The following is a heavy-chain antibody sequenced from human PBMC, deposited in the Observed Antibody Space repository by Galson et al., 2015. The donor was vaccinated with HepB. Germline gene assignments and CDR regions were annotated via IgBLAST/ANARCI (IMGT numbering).Heavy chain of an antibody. J-gene: IGHJ5*02. Sequence: SVKVSCKASGYTFTGYYMHWVRQAPGQGLEWMGRINPNSGGTNYAQKFQGRVTMTRDTSISTAYMELSRLRSDDTAVYYCARGRQQLVRGGDWFDPWGQGTLVTVSS. V-gene: IGHV1-2*06. CDR3: ARGRQQLVRGGDWFDP. CDR2: INPNSGGT. CDR1: GYTFTGYY. D-gene: IGHD6-13*01.